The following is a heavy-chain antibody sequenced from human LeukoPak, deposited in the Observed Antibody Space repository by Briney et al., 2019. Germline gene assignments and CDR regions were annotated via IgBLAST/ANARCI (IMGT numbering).Heavy chain of an antibody. J-gene: IGHJ4*02. Sequence: PSETLSLTCTVSGYSIRSNNCFWGWMRQPPGKGLEWIGSMCYSGATYYNPPLKSRVTMSVDTSKKQFSLKLSSVTAADTAVYYCVKDRGNHTTDYWGQGTLVTVSS. CDR3: VKDRGNHTTDY. V-gene: IGHV4-39*07. CDR2: MCYSGAT. CDR1: GYSIRSNNCF. D-gene: IGHD1-14*01.